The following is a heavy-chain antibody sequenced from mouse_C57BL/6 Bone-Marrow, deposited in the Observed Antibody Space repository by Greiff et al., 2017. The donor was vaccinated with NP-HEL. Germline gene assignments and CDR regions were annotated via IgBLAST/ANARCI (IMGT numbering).Heavy chain of an antibody. CDR2: IYPGGGYT. Sequence: QVQLQQSGAELVRPGTSVKMSCKASGYTFTNYWIGWAKQRPGHGLEWIGDIYPGGGYTNYNEKFKGKATLTADKSSSTAYMQFSRLTSEDSAIYYCARDGNYRYFDVWGTGTTVTVSS. D-gene: IGHD2-1*01. CDR1: GYTFTNYW. CDR3: ARDGNYRYFDV. V-gene: IGHV1-63*01. J-gene: IGHJ1*03.